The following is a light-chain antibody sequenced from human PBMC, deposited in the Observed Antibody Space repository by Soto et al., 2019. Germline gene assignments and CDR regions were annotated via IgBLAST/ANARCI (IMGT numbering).Light chain of an antibody. CDR3: QQRSNWPPTWT. Sequence: EIVLTQSPATLSLSPGQRATLSCRASQSVSTYLAWYQQKPGLAPRLLIYDASTRATGIPARFSGSGSGTDFTLTISSLEPEDFAVYYCQQRSNWPPTWTFGQGTKVEIK. J-gene: IGKJ1*01. CDR1: QSVSTY. V-gene: IGKV3-11*01. CDR2: DAS.